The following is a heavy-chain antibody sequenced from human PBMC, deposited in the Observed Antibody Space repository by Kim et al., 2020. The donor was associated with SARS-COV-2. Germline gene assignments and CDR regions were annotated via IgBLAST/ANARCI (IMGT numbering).Heavy chain of an antibody. CDR3: VKAGYSSSYYYGLDV. Sequence: GGSLRLSCVASGFDFSRYAMNWVRQAPGKGLDWVAVISGSGGSSYYADSVRGRFTISRDNSKNTLYLQMNSLRAEDTALYYCVKAGYSSSYYYGLDVWGQGTTVTVSS. CDR2: ISGSGGSS. D-gene: IGHD6-13*01. J-gene: IGHJ6*02. V-gene: IGHV3-23*01. CDR1: GFDFSRYA.